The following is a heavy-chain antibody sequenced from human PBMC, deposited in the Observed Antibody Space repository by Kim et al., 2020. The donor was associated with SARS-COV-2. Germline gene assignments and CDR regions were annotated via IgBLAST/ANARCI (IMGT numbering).Heavy chain of an antibody. Sequence: GGSLRLSCAASGFTFSSYDMHWVRQATGKGLEWVSAIGTAGDTYYPGSVKGRFTISRENAKNSLYLQMNSLRAGDTAVYYCARGLYYYDSSGYYRSGGMDVWGQGTTVTVSS. CDR3: ARGLYYYDSSGYYRSGGMDV. CDR2: IGTAGDT. V-gene: IGHV3-13*04. J-gene: IGHJ6*02. CDR1: GFTFSSYD. D-gene: IGHD3-22*01.